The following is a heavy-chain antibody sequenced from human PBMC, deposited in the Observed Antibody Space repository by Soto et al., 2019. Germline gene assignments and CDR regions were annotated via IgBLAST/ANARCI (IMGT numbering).Heavy chain of an antibody. D-gene: IGHD3-16*01. CDR2: IFYSGIT. CDR3: ARQSSQGGGRHALDF. CDR1: GGSISSSNCY. J-gene: IGHJ3*01. Sequence: QLQLQESGPGLVKPSETLSLTCTVSGGSISSSNCYWGWVRQPPGKGLEWIGSIFYSGITYYNPSLESRVPMSVDTSKTQFSLKLSAVTAADTAVYYCARQSSQGGGRHALDFWGLGTMVTVSS. V-gene: IGHV4-39*01.